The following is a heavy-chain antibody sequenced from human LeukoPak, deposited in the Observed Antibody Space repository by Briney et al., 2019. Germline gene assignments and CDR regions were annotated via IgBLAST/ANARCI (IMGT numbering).Heavy chain of an antibody. CDR1: GGSISSSNW. CDR3: AKTQTMMGAFDI. Sequence: SETLSLTCAVSGGSISSSNWWSWIRQPPGKGLEWIGYIYNSGSTYYNPSLKSRVTISVDTSKEQFSLKLSSVTAADTAVYYCAKTQTMMGAFDIWGQGTKVTVSS. V-gene: IGHV4-30-4*01. CDR2: IYNSGST. J-gene: IGHJ3*02. D-gene: IGHD3-22*01.